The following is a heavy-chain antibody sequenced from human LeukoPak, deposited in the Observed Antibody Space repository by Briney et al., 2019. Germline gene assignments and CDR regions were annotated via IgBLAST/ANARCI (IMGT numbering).Heavy chain of an antibody. CDR3: ARGRLKPFDI. CDR1: GGSISSYY. CDR2: IYYSGST. D-gene: IGHD2-8*01. J-gene: IGHJ3*02. V-gene: IGHV4-59*01. Sequence: SETLSLTCTVSGGSISSYYWSWIQQPPGKGLEWIGYIYYSGSTNYNPSLKSRVTISVDTSKNQFSLKLSSVTAADTAVYYCARGRLKPFDIWGQGTMVTVSS.